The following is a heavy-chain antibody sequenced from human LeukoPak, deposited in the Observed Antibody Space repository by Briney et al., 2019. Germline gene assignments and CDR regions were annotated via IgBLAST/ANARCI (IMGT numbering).Heavy chain of an antibody. Sequence: SQTLSLTCAISVDSVSSNSAAWNWIRQSPSRGIEWLGRTYYRSKFYNDYALSLKRRITIKPPTYKNQFSLQLHSVTPEDTAVYYCPSAENPAMAPNTEPDAFDIWGQGTMVTVSS. CDR1: VDSVSSNSAA. D-gene: IGHD5-18*01. CDR2: TYYRSKFYN. V-gene: IGHV6-1*01. J-gene: IGHJ3*02. CDR3: PSAENPAMAPNTEPDAFDI.